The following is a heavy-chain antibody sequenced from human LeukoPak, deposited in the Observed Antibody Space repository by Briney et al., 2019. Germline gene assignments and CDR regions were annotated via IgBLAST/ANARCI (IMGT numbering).Heavy chain of an antibody. Sequence: ASVKVSCKASGYTFTSYGISWVRQAPGQGLEWMGWISAYNGNTNYAQKLQGRVTMTTDTSTSTAYMELRSLRPDDTAVYYCARDPGQSGYQSPVDYWGQGTLVTVSS. V-gene: IGHV1-18*01. CDR1: GYTFTSYG. J-gene: IGHJ4*02. CDR3: ARDPGQSGYQSPVDY. CDR2: ISAYNGNT. D-gene: IGHD3-22*01.